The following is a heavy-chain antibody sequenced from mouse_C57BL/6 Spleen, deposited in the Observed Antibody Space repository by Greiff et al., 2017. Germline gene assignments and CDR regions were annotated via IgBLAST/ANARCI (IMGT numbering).Heavy chain of an antibody. CDR2: INPNYGTT. Sequence: VHVKQSGPELVKPGASVKISCKASGYSFTDYNMNWVKQSNGKSLEWIGVINPNYGTTSYNQQFKGKATLTVDQSSSTAYMQLKSLTSEDSAVYYCARETIYYDYDDAMDYWGQGTSVTVSS. CDR1: GYSFTDYN. V-gene: IGHV1-39*01. D-gene: IGHD2-4*01. J-gene: IGHJ4*01. CDR3: ARETIYYDYDDAMDY.